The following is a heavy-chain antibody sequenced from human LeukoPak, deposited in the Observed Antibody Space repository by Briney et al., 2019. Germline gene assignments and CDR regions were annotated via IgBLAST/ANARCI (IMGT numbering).Heavy chain of an antibody. CDR3: ARGGYGPFDY. CDR2: IYYSGST. Sequence: SETLSLTCTDSGGSISSYYWSWIRQPPGKGLEWIGYIYYSGSTNYNPSLKSRVTISVDTSKNQFSLKLSSVTAADTAVYYCARGGYGPFDYWGQGTLVTVSS. V-gene: IGHV4-59*01. D-gene: IGHD5-18*01. CDR1: GGSISSYY. J-gene: IGHJ4*02.